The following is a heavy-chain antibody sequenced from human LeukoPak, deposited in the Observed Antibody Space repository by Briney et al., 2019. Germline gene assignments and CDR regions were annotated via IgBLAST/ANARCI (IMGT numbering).Heavy chain of an antibody. D-gene: IGHD2-8*01. J-gene: IGHJ3*02. V-gene: IGHV3-7*01. CDR3: AREMVLKRYAFDI. CDR2: IKQDGSEK. Sequence: GGSVRLSCAASGFTFSSYWMSWVRQAPGKGLEWVANIKQDGSEKYYVDSVKGRFTISRDNAKNSLYLQMNSLRAEDTAVYYCAREMVLKRYAFDIWGQGTMVTVSS. CDR1: GFTFSSYW.